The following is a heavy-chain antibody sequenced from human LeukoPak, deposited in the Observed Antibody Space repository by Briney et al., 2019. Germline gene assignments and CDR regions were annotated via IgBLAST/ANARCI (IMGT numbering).Heavy chain of an antibody. V-gene: IGHV3-15*01. CDR1: GFTFSSYG. Sequence: PGGSLRLSCAASGFTFSSYGMHWVRQAPGKGLEWVGRIKSKTDGGTTDYAAPVKGRFTISRDDSKNTLYLQMNSLKTEDTAVYYCTALTGGYGDYVDYWGQGTLVTVSS. D-gene: IGHD4-17*01. CDR2: IKSKTDGGTT. CDR3: TALTGGYGDYVDY. J-gene: IGHJ4*02.